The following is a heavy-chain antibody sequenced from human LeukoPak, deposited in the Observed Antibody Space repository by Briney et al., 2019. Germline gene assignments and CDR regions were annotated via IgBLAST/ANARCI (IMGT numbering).Heavy chain of an antibody. Sequence: SQTLSLTCAISGDSVSSNSAAWSWIRQSPPRGLEWLGRTYYRSKWYNDYAVSVKSRITINPDTSKNQFSLQLNSVTPEDTAVYYCARGGSGWTHPFDYWGQGTLVTVSS. D-gene: IGHD6-19*01. CDR1: GDSVSSNSAA. J-gene: IGHJ4*02. CDR3: ARGGSGWTHPFDY. V-gene: IGHV6-1*01. CDR2: TYYRSKWYN.